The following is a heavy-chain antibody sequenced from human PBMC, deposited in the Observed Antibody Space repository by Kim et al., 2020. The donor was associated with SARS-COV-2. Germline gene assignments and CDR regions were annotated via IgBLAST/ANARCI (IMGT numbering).Heavy chain of an antibody. CDR3: ARQTYYYGSGSYRGGYVDY. J-gene: IGHJ4*02. D-gene: IGHD3-10*01. Sequence: SETLSLTCTVSGGSISSSSYYWGWIRQPPGKGLEWIGSIYYSGSTYYNPSLKSRVTISVDTSKNQFSLKLSSVTAADTAVYYCARQTYYYGSGSYRGGYVDYWGQGTLVTVSS. V-gene: IGHV4-39*01. CDR2: IYYSGST. CDR1: GGSISSSSYY.